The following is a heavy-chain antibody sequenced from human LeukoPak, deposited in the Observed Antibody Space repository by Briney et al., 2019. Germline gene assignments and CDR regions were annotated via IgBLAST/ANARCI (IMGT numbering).Heavy chain of an antibody. Sequence: PSETLSLTCAVYGRSLSGYYWSWIRQPPGKGLEWIGEINHSGSTNYNPSLKSRVTISVDTSKNQFSLKLSSVTAADTAVYYCASGWYGYWGQATLVTVSS. CDR3: ASGWYGY. CDR1: GRSLSGYY. V-gene: IGHV4-34*01. J-gene: IGHJ4*02. D-gene: IGHD6-13*01. CDR2: INHSGST.